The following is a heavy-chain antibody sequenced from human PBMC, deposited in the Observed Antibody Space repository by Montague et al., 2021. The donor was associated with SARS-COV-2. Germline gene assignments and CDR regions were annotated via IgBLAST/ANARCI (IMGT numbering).Heavy chain of an antibody. Sequence: SETLSLTCSVSSGSIISSGYYWGWIRKPPGKELEWIGNIYYSGTTYYNPSLQSRGTISVDTSKNHLSLRLGSVTAADTAVYFCARGMIRGVTTPFDYWGQVSLVTVAS. D-gene: IGHD3-10*01. CDR3: ARGMIRGVTTPFDY. J-gene: IGHJ4*02. CDR1: SGSIISSGYY. CDR2: IYYSGTT. V-gene: IGHV4-39*02.